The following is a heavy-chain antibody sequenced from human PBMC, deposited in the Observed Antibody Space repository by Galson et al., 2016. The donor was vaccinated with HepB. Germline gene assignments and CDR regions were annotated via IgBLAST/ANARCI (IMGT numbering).Heavy chain of an antibody. CDR1: GYKFTNYY. D-gene: IGHD1-1*01. CDR2: ISTYNGNT. V-gene: IGHV1-18*01. J-gene: IGHJ4*02. CDR3: AGRTGTGSLHY. Sequence: SVKVSCKASGYKFTNYYITWVRQAPGQGLEWLGWISTYNGNTKYAQKFQGRVTMTTDSSTSTAYMELRSLRSDDTAMYYCAGRTGTGSLHYRGQGTLVTVSS.